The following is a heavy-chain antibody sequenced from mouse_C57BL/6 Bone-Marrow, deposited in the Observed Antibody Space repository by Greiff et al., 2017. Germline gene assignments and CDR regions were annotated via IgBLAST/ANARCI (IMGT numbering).Heavy chain of an antibody. D-gene: IGHD1-1*01. V-gene: IGHV2-2*01. J-gene: IGHJ1*03. Sequence: VQLQQSGPGLVQPSQSLSITCTVSGFSLTSYGVHWVRQSPGKGLEWLGVIWRGGSTDYNAAFISRLSISKDNSKSQVFFKMNSLQADDTAIYYCARKDYGSSRGYFGVWGTGTTVTVSS. CDR2: IWRGGST. CDR1: GFSLTSYG. CDR3: ARKDYGSSRGYFGV.